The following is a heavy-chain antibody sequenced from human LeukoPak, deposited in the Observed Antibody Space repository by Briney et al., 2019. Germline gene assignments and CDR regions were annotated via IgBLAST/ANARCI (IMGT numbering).Heavy chain of an antibody. D-gene: IGHD3-10*01. J-gene: IGHJ5*02. V-gene: IGHV4-39*01. CDR3: ARNRHYYGSGSYGVPNWFDP. CDR2: IYYSGST. CDR1: GGSISSSSYY. Sequence: PSETLSLTCTVSGGSISSSSYYWGWIRQPPGKGLEWIGSIYYSGSTYYNPSPKSRVTISVDTSKNQFSLKLSSVTAADTAVYYCARNRHYYGSGSYGVPNWFDPWGQGTLVTVSS.